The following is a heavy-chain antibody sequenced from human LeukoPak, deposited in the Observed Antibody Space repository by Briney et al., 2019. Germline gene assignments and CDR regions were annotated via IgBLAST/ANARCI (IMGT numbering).Heavy chain of an antibody. CDR2: INPNSGGR. V-gene: IGHV1-2*06. J-gene: IGHJ5*02. Sequence: ASVKVSCKASGYTFTGYYMHWVRQAPGQGLEWMGRINPNSGGRNYAQKFQGRITMTRDTYISTAYMELSRLRSDDTAVYYRARAYCSSTSCSPRGWFDPWGQGTLVTVSS. D-gene: IGHD2-2*01. CDR3: ARAYCSSTSCSPRGWFDP. CDR1: GYTFTGYY.